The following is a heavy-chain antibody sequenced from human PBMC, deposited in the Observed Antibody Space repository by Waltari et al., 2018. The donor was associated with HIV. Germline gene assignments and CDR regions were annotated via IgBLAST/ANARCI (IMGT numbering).Heavy chain of an antibody. D-gene: IGHD5-18*01. CDR2: INPNSGGT. V-gene: IGHV1-2*04. CDR3: ARDAEVLGYSYRNYYYYYGMDA. Sequence: VQLVQSGAEVKKVGASVKVSCKASGYTFSDYYIHWVRKAPGQGLEWMGWINPNSGGTTYAQKFQGWVTMTRDTSVSTAYMELSRLRSDDTAVYYCARDAEVLGYSYRNYYYYYGMDAWGQGTTVTVSS. J-gene: IGHJ6*02. CDR1: GYTFSDYY.